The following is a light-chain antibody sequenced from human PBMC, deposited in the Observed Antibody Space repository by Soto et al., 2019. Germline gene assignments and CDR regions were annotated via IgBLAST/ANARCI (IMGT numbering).Light chain of an antibody. J-gene: IGKJ2*01. V-gene: IGKV3-15*01. CDR3: QQYYQWPSYT. Sequence: IGITQSPLTLSASPGERAIFSCRASQSVGSNIAWYQQKPGQSPRFLVYDASTRATAIPARFSGSGSGTEFTLTINTLQPEDFAVYYCQQYYQWPSYTLGQGTKVDIK. CDR1: QSVGSN. CDR2: DAS.